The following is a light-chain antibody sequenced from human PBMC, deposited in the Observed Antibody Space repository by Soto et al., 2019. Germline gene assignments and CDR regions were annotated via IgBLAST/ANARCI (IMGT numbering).Light chain of an antibody. Sequence: DIQMTQSPSTLSASVGDRVTITCRASQSINSWLAWYQQKPGKAPKLLIYDASSLESRVPSRFSGSGSGTEFTLTISGLRPDDFATYYCQQYNTYSYTFGQGTKLEIK. V-gene: IGKV1-5*01. CDR1: QSINSW. CDR3: QQYNTYSYT. CDR2: DAS. J-gene: IGKJ2*01.